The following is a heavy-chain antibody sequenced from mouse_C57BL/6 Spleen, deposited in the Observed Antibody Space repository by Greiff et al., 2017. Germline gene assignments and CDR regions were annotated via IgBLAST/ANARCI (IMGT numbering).Heavy chain of an antibody. Sequence: VQLQESGAELVKPGASVKMSCKASGYTFTSYWITWVKQRPGQGLEWIGDIYPGSGSTNYNEKFKSKATLTVDTSSSTAYMQLSSLTSEDSAVYYCARKELGTFDYWGQGTTLTVSS. CDR3: ARKELGTFDY. D-gene: IGHD4-1*01. CDR2: IYPGSGST. J-gene: IGHJ2*01. CDR1: GYTFTSYW. V-gene: IGHV1-55*01.